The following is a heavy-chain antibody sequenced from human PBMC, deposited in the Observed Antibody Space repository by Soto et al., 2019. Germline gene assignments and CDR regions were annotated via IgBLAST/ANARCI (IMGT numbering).Heavy chain of an antibody. CDR2: INAGNGNT. D-gene: IGHD2-21*02. CDR3: AMWCLGMTECFDY. CDR1: GYTFTSYA. J-gene: IGHJ4*02. Sequence: QVQLVQSGAEVKKPGASVKVSCKASGYTFTSYAMHWVRQAPGQRLEWMGWINAGNGNTKYSQKFQGRVTITRDTSASTAYMELSSLRSEDTAVYYCAMWCLGMTECFDYWGQGTLVTVSS. V-gene: IGHV1-3*01.